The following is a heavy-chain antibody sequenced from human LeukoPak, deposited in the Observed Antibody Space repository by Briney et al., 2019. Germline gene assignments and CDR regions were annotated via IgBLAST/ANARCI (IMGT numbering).Heavy chain of an antibody. Sequence: GGSLRLSCAASGFTFSSYSMNWVRQAPGKGLEWVSSISSSSYIYYAVSVKGRFTISRDNAKNSLYLQMNSLRAEDTAVYYCAREGAGELPFDYWGQGTLVTVSS. CDR2: ISSSSYI. V-gene: IGHV3-21*01. CDR1: GFTFSSYS. D-gene: IGHD1-26*01. J-gene: IGHJ4*02. CDR3: AREGAGELPFDY.